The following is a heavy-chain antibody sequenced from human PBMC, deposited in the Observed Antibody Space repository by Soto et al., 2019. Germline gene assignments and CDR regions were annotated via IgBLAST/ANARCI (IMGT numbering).Heavy chain of an antibody. CDR1: GGTFSSYA. J-gene: IGHJ3*02. D-gene: IGHD3-22*01. CDR3: ARAIMIVVNAFDI. CDR2: IIPIFGTA. V-gene: IGHV1-69*13. Sequence: SVKVSCKASGGTFSSYAISWVRQAPGQGLEWMGGIIPIFGTANYAQKFQGGVTITADESTSTAYMELSSLRSEDTAVYYCARAIMIVVNAFDIWGQGTMVTVSS.